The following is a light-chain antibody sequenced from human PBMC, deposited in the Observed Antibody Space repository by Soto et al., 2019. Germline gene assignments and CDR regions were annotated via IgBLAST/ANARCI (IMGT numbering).Light chain of an antibody. Sequence: AIRMTQSPSSLSASTGDRVTITCRASQGISSYLAWYQQKPGKAPKLLIYAASTLQSGVPSRLSGSGSGTDFTLTISCXQSEDFATYYCQQYYSYPRTFGQGTKVDIK. J-gene: IGKJ1*01. CDR3: QQYYSYPRT. V-gene: IGKV1-8*01. CDR2: AAS. CDR1: QGISSY.